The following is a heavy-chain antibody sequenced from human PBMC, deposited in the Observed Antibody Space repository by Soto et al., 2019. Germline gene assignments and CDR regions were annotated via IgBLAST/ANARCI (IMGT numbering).Heavy chain of an antibody. CDR2: ISVSGTDT. D-gene: IGHD2-15*01. Sequence: QVQLVESVGALVKPGGSLRLSCVASGFTFTDYYMNWIRQTPGKGLEWLSYISVSGTDTNYADSVRGRFTIYRDNAKRSIYLQMNSLRVEDTAVYYCAFPSRLPNYWGQGTLVTVSS. CDR3: AFPSRLPNY. V-gene: IGHV3-11*05. J-gene: IGHJ4*02. CDR1: GFTFTDYY.